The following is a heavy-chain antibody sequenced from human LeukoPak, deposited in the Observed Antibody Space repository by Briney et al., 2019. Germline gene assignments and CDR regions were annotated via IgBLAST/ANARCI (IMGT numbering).Heavy chain of an antibody. CDR2: ISSSSSYI. CDR3: ATDLSPYSSGWFDY. CDR1: GCTFSSYT. D-gene: IGHD6-19*01. V-gene: IGHV3-21*01. Sequence: GGSLRLSCAASGCTFSSYTMNWVRQAPGKGLEWVSSISSSSSYIYYADSVKGRFIISRDNAENSLYLQMNSLRAEDTAVYYCATDLSPYSSGWFDYWGQGTLVTVSS. J-gene: IGHJ4*02.